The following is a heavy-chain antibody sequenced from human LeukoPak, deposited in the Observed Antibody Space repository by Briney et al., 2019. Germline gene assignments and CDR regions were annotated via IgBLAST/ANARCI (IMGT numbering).Heavy chain of an antibody. CDR2: IYYSGST. CDR1: GGSITSYY. J-gene: IGHJ5*02. V-gene: IGHV4-59*01. D-gene: IGHD3-10*01. Sequence: SETLSLTCTVSGGSITSYYWSWVRQPPGKGLEWIGYIYYSGSTNYNPSLKSRVTISVDTSKNQFSLKLSSVTAADTAVYYCARGGVNYKIAGPWGQGALVTVSS. CDR3: ARGGVNYKIAGP.